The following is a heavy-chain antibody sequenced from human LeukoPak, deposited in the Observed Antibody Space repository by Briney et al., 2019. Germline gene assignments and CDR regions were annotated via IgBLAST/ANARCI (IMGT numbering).Heavy chain of an antibody. CDR2: IYHSGST. Sequence: SETLSLTCTVSGGSISSGDYYWSWIRQPPGKGLEWIGYIYHSGSTYYNPSLKSRVTISVDRSKNQFSLKLSSVTAADTAVYYCARARHGAFDIWGQGTMVTVSS. J-gene: IGHJ3*02. CDR1: GGSISSGDYY. D-gene: IGHD6-6*01. CDR3: ARARHGAFDI. V-gene: IGHV4-30-2*01.